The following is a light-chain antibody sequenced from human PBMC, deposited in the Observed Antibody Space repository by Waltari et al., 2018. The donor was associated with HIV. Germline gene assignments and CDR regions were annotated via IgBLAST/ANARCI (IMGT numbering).Light chain of an antibody. Sequence: SYVLTQPPSVSVAPGQTARITCGGNNIGSQSVHWYQQRPGQAPALVVHDDSDRPSGIPERCSGSNSGNTATLTISRVEAGDEADYYCQVWHSNSDHVVFGGGTKLTVL. CDR1: NIGSQS. V-gene: IGLV3-21*02. J-gene: IGLJ2*01. CDR3: QVWHSNSDHVV. CDR2: DDS.